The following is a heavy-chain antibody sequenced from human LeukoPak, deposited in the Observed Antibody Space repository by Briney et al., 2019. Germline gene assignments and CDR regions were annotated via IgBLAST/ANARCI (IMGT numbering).Heavy chain of an antibody. D-gene: IGHD2-8*01. V-gene: IGHV1-2*02. CDR2: INPNSGGT. Sequence: ASVKVSCKASGYTFTGYYMHWVRQAPGQGLEWMGWINPNSGGTNYAQKFQGRVTMTRDTSISTAYMELSRLRSDDTAVYYCARDLKRYYTNGVCFPMAWGQGTLVTVSS. CDR1: GYTFTGYY. CDR3: ARDLKRYYTNGVCFPMA. J-gene: IGHJ5*02.